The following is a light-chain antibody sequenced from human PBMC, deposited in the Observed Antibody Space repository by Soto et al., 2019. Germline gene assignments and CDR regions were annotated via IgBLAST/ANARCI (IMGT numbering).Light chain of an antibody. CDR3: QQYNNWPPIT. Sequence: EIVMTQSPATLSVSPGERATLSCRASQSVSSNLAWYQQKPGQAPRLLIYDASTRATGIPARFSGSGSGTEFTPTVSSLQSEDFAVYYCQQYNNWPPITFGQGTRLEIK. CDR1: QSVSSN. V-gene: IGKV3D-15*01. CDR2: DAS. J-gene: IGKJ5*01.